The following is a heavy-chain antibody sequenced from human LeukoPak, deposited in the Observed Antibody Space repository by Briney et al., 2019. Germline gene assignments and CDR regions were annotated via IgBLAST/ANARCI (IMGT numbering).Heavy chain of an antibody. CDR3: ASGAGVGALGFDY. CDR1: GYTFTSYY. CDR2: INPSGGST. D-gene: IGHD1-26*01. J-gene: IGHJ4*02. Sequence: ASVKVSCKASGYTFTSYYMHWVRQAPGQGLEWMGIINPSGGSTSYAQKFQGRVTMTRDTSTSTVYMELSSLRSEDKAVDYCASGAGVGALGFDYWGQGTLVTVSS. V-gene: IGHV1-46*01.